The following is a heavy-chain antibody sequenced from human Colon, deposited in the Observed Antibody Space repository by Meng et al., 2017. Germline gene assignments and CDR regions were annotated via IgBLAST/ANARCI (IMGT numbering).Heavy chain of an antibody. D-gene: IGHD3-22*01. CDR1: GGSISRSDW. CDR2: SSHSGST. J-gene: IGHJ4*02. CDR3: ASSDYYRSDY. V-gene: IGHV4-4*02. Sequence: HAQLVESGAGVVNPSQTLFLHCAVSGGSISRSDWWSWVRQPPGKGLEWIGTSSHSGSTNYSPSLKSRVTISLDKSKNQLSLKLNSVTAADTAVYYCASSDYYRSDYWGQGTLVTVSS.